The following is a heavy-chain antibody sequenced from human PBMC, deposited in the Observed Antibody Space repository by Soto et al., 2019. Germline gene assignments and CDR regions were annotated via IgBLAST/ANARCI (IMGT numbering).Heavy chain of an antibody. J-gene: IGHJ5*02. CDR3: ARSSGSAYRFDP. D-gene: IGHD2-21*01. CDR1: GYTFTSYG. CDR2: ISAYNANT. V-gene: IGHV1-18*01. Sequence: QVQLVQSGAEVKKPGASVKVSCTASGYTFTSYGISWVRQAPGQGLEWMGWISAYNANTNDAQQVQGRVTMTTDTSTSTAYMELRSLRSDGTAVYYCARSSGSAYRFDPWGQVTMVTVSA.